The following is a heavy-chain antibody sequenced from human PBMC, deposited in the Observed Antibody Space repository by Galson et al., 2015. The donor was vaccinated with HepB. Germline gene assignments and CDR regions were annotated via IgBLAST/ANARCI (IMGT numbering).Heavy chain of an antibody. D-gene: IGHD2-15*01. CDR3: ARERVGDYYYYYGMDV. CDR1: GYTFTRYY. CDR2: INPSGSST. J-gene: IGHJ6*02. V-gene: IGHV1-46*01. Sequence: SVKVSCKASGYTFTRYYMHWVRQAPGQGLEWMGIINPSGSSTSYAQKFQGRVTMTRDTSTNTIYMELSSLRSEDTAVYYCARERVGDYYYYYGMDVWGQGTTVTVSS.